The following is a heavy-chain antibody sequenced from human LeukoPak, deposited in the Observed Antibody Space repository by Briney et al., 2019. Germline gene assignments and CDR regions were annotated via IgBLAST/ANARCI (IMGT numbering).Heavy chain of an antibody. D-gene: IGHD1-1*01. CDR1: GYTFTRCG. CDR3: ATQSFIAWYNWNFVLNGDYALDI. CDR2: ITAYNGNT. V-gene: IGHV1-18*01. J-gene: IGHJ3*02. Sequence: ASVKVSCKASGYTFTRCGINWVRQAPGQGLEWKGWITAYNGNTNFAQKFQGRVTMTTDTSTNKAYMELRSLRSVDTAVYYCATQSFIAWYNWNFVLNGDYALDIWGQGTLVTVSS.